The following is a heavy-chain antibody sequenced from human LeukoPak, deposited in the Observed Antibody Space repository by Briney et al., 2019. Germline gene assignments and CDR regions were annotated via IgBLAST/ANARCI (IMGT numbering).Heavy chain of an antibody. J-gene: IGHJ5*02. V-gene: IGHV4-59*01. CDR3: ARARAAGFDP. Sequence: PSETLSLTCTVSGGSISSYYWSWIRQPPGKGLEWIGYIYYSGSTNYNPSLKSRFTISVDTSKNQFSLKLSSVTAAGTAVYYCARARAAGFDPWGQGTLVTVSS. CDR1: GGSISSYY. D-gene: IGHD2-15*01. CDR2: IYYSGST.